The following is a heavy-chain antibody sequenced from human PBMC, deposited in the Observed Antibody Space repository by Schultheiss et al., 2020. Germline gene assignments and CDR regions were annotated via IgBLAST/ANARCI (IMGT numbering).Heavy chain of an antibody. J-gene: IGHJ5*02. CDR2: IYHSGST. V-gene: IGHV4-4*02. Sequence: SETLSLTCAVSGGSISSSNWWSWVRQPPGKGLEWIGYIYHSGSTYYNPSLKSRVTISVDTSQNQFSLKLSSVTAADTAVYYCARVMDSSGYYYGGGGNWFDPWGQGPVVTVSS. D-gene: IGHD3-22*01. CDR3: ARVMDSSGYYYGGGGNWFDP. CDR1: GGSISSSNW.